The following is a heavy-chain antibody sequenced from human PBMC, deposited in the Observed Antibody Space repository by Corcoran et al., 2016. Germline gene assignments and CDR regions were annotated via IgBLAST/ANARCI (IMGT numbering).Heavy chain of an antibody. J-gene: IGHJ3*02. D-gene: IGHD3-22*01. CDR2: ISAYNGNT. CDR1: GYTFTSYG. Sequence: QVQLVQSGAEVKKPGASVKVSCKASGYTFTSYGISWVRQAPGQGLEWMGWISAYNGNTNYAQKLQGRVTMTTDTSTSTAYMELRGLRSDDTAVYYCARVLNYYDSSGYYYGIYAFDIWGQGTMVTVSS. V-gene: IGHV1-18*01. CDR3: ARVLNYYDSSGYYYGIYAFDI.